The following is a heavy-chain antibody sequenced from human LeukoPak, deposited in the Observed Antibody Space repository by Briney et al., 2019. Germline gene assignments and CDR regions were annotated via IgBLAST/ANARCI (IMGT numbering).Heavy chain of an antibody. CDR1: GFTFDDYA. J-gene: IGHJ4*02. D-gene: IGHD4-23*01. CDR2: ISWNSGSI. Sequence: GGSLRLSCAASGFTFDDYAMHWVRQAPGKGLEWVSGISWNSGSIGYADSVKGRFTISRDNAKNSLYLQMNSPRAEDTALYYCAKGADYEVVTPEDYWGQGTLVTVSS. CDR3: AKGADYEVVTPEDY. V-gene: IGHV3-9*01.